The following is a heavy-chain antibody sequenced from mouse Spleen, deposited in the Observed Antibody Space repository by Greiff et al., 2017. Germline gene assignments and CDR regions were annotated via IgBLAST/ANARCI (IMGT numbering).Heavy chain of an antibody. D-gene: IGHD1-2*01. J-gene: IGHJ3*01. Sequence: EVQLQQSGTVLARPGASVKMSCKPSGYTFPSYWMHWVKQRPGQGLEWIGAIYPGNSDPSYNQKFKGKAKLTAVTSASTAYMELSSLTNEDSAVYYCTRRDPTTAFAYWGQGTLVTVSA. CDR3: TRRDPTTAFAY. V-gene: IGHV1-5*01. CDR1: GYTFPSYW. CDR2: IYPGNSDP.